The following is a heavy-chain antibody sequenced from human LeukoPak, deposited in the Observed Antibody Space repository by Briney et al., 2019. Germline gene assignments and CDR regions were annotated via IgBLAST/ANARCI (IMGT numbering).Heavy chain of an antibody. CDR2: INHRGST. V-gene: IGHV4-34*01. CDR1: GGSFSGYY. D-gene: IGHD6-6*01. CDR3: ARGGRLAARY. J-gene: IGHJ3*01. Sequence: SETLSLTCAVYGGSFSGYYWSWIRQPPGKGLEWIGEINHRGSTNYNPSLKSRVTISVDTSKNQFSLKLSSVTAADTAVYYCARGGRLAARYWGQGTMVTVSS.